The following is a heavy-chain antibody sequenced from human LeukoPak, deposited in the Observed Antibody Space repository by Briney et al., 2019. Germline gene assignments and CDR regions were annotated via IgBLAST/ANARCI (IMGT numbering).Heavy chain of an antibody. D-gene: IGHD3-22*01. CDR3: TTTVAGYYDFDY. CDR1: GFTFSNAW. J-gene: IGHJ4*02. Sequence: GGSLRLSCAASGFTFSNAWMSWVRQAPGKGLEWVGRIKSKTDGGTTDYAAPVKGRFTISRDDSKNTLYLQMNSLKTEDTAVYYCTTTVAGYYDFDYWGQGTLVTVSS. CDR2: IKSKTDGGTT. V-gene: IGHV3-15*01.